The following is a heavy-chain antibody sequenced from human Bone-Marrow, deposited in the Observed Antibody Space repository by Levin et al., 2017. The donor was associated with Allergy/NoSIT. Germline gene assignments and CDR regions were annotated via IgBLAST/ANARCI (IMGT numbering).Heavy chain of an antibody. CDR2: ISGSGGST. CDR1: GFTFSSYA. Sequence: GESLKISCAASGFTFSSYAMSWVRQAPGKGLEWVSAISGSGGSTYYADSVKGRFTISRDNSKNTLYLQMNSLRAEDTAVYYCAKGIYDYGDYVDAFDIWGQGTMVTVSS. J-gene: IGHJ3*02. CDR3: AKGIYDYGDYVDAFDI. D-gene: IGHD4-17*01. V-gene: IGHV3-23*01.